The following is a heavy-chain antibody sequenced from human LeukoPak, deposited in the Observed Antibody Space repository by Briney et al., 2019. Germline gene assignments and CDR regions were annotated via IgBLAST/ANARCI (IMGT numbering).Heavy chain of an antibody. CDR3: ARDLIPTVLEWSPYYYYMDV. CDR1: GYTFTSYY. CDR2: INPSGGST. Sequence: ASVKVSCKASGYTFTSYYMHWVRQAPGQGLEWMGIINPSGGSTSYAQKFQGRVTTTRDTSTSTVYMELSSLRSEDTAVYYCARDLIPTVLEWSPYYYYMDVWGKGTTVTVSS. D-gene: IGHD3-3*01. J-gene: IGHJ6*03. V-gene: IGHV1-46*01.